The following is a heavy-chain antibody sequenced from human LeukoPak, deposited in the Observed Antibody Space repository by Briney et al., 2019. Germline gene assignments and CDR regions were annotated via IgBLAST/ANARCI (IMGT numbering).Heavy chain of an antibody. CDR3: AREVGATLNGDFDY. CDR1: GGSMSSYY. CDR2: IYYSGTT. Sequence: PSETLSLTCTVSGGSMSSYYWSWIRQPPGKGLEWIGYIYYSGTTNYNPSLKNRVTISVDTSKNQFSLKVTSVTVADTAVYYCAREVGATLNGDFDYWGQGTLVTVSS. D-gene: IGHD1-26*01. J-gene: IGHJ4*02. V-gene: IGHV4-59*01.